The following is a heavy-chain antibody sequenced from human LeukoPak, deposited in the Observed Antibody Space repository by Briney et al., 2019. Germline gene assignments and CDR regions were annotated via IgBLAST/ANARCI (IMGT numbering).Heavy chain of an antibody. J-gene: IGHJ3*02. CDR3: VRHPRVEEADPGAPYI. Sequence: SQTLSLTRTVSGGSLTSSSYYSGWIRQPPGKGLWCVVSIYYTGSTYYNPSIKRGITISVDPSKNQFSLKPSFVTAADTAVYYCVRHPRVEEADPGAPYIWGQGTMVTVSS. CDR2: IYYTGST. D-gene: IGHD6-19*01. V-gene: IGHV4-39*01. CDR1: GGSLTSSSYY.